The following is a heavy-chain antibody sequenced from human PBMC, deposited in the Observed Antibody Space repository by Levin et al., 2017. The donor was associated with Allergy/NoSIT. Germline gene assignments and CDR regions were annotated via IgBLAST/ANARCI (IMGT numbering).Heavy chain of an antibody. CDR2: TKQDGSRE. Sequence: GESLKISCAVSGFTLGNYWMSWVRQTPGKGLEWVANTKQDGSREYYVDSVKGRFTISRDNAKNSVNLQMNSLRAEDTAGYYCVRDGRSGWHLYYWGQGILVTVSS. D-gene: IGHD1-26*01. J-gene: IGHJ4*02. CDR1: GFTLGNYW. V-gene: IGHV3-7*03. CDR3: VRDGRSGWHLYY.